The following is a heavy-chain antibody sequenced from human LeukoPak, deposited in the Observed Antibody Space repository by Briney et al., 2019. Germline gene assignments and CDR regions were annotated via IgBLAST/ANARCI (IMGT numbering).Heavy chain of an antibody. CDR3: AKDPPCSGGTCYGYFES. Sequence: GGSLRLSCAASGFTVSSNYMSWVRQAPGKGLEWVSVIYSGGSTYYADSVKGRFTISRDNSKNTLYLQMNNLRDEDTAVYYCAKDPPCSGGTCYGYFESWGQGTLVTVSS. V-gene: IGHV3-53*01. CDR2: IYSGGST. J-gene: IGHJ4*02. CDR1: GFTVSSNY. D-gene: IGHD2-15*01.